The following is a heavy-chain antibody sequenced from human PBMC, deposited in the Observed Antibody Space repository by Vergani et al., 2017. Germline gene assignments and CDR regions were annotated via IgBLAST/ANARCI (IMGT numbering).Heavy chain of an antibody. CDR3: AREPTRITIFGVVIQDYFDY. Sequence: QVQLQESGPGLVKPSETLSLTCTVSGGSISSYYWSWIRQPAGKGLEWIGRIYTSGSTNYNPSLKSRVTMSVATSKNQFSLKLSSVTAADTAVYYCAREPTRITIFGVVIQDYFDYWGQGTLVTVSS. CDR2: IYTSGST. J-gene: IGHJ4*02. V-gene: IGHV4-4*07. D-gene: IGHD3-3*01. CDR1: GGSISSYY.